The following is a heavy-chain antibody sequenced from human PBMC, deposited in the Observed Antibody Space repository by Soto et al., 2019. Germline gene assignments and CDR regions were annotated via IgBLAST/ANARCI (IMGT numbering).Heavy chain of an antibody. CDR1: GFTFSSYW. Sequence: EVQLVESGGGLVQPGGSLRLSCAASGFTFSSYWMTWARQAPGKGLEWVASMNRDGSEKRYVDSVEGRFRISRDNAKNSLFLQMNSLSPDDTAVYYCGRDAGRRFDYWGQGSLVTVSS. D-gene: IGHD6-13*01. CDR3: GRDAGRRFDY. J-gene: IGHJ4*02. V-gene: IGHV3-7*01. CDR2: MNRDGSEK.